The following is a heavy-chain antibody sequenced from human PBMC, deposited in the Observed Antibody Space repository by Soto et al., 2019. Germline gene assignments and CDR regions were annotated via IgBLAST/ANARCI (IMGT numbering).Heavy chain of an antibody. D-gene: IGHD5-12*01. CDR1: GASISTDAYY. J-gene: IGHJ4*02. Sequence: PSETLSLTCTVSGASISTDAYYWSWIRQHPGKGLEWIGYIYYSGSTYYNPSLKSRVTISVDTSKNQFSLKLSSVTAADTAVYYCARAYSGYDGGGERFDYWGQGTLVTVSS. CDR3: ARAYSGYDGGGERFDY. CDR2: IYYSGST. V-gene: IGHV4-31*03.